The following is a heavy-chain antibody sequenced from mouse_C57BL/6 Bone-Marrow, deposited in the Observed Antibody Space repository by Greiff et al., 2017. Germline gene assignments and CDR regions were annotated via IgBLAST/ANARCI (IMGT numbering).Heavy chain of an antibody. CDR2: ISDGGSYT. D-gene: IGHD2-3*01. Sequence: EVQLVESGGGLVKPGGSLKLSCAASGFTSSSYAMSWVRQTPEKRLEWVATISDGGSYTYYPDNVKGRFTISRDNAKNNLYLQMSHLKSEDTAMYYCARDPGDGYYWFAYWGQGTLVTVSA. CDR1: GFTSSSYA. J-gene: IGHJ3*01. V-gene: IGHV5-4*01. CDR3: ARDPGDGYYWFAY.